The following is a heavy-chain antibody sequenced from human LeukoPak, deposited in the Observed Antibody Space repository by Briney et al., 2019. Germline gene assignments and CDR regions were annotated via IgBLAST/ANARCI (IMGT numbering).Heavy chain of an antibody. V-gene: IGHV3-53*01. J-gene: IGHJ4*02. CDR3: ARISRGWFDY. Sequence: PGGSLRLSCAASGFTFSNAWMNWVRQAPGKGLEWVSVIYSSGSTYYADSVKGRFTISRDNSKNTLYLLMDSLRAEDTAVYYCARISRGWFDYWGQGTLVTVSS. CDR1: GFTFSNAW. D-gene: IGHD6-19*01. CDR2: IYSSGST.